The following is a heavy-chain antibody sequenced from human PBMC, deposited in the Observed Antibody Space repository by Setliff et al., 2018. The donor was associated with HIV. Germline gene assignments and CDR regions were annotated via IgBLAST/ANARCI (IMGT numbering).Heavy chain of an antibody. Sequence: SETLSLTCTVSGGPISSGSYYWNWIRQPTGKGLEWIGRISANGSTNYNPSLKSRVTISEDTSKNQFSLKLTSVTAADTAVYYCARNYYYQDWGQGTLVTVSS. V-gene: IGHV4-61*02. CDR3: ARNYYYQD. D-gene: IGHD3-22*01. CDR1: GGPISSGSYY. CDR2: ISANGST. J-gene: IGHJ4*02.